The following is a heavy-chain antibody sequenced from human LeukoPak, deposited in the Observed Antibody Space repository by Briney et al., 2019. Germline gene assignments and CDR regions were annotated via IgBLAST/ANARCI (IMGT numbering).Heavy chain of an antibody. V-gene: IGHV4-30-2*05. D-gene: IGHD6-13*01. CDR2: IYHSGST. CDR1: GGSISSGGYY. Sequence: SETLSLTCTVSGGSISSGGYYWSWIRQPPGKGLEWIGYIYHSGSTYYNPSLKSRVTISVDTSKNQFSLKLSSVTAADTAVYYCARGRIAAADYWGQGTLVTVSS. J-gene: IGHJ4*02. CDR3: ARGRIAAADY.